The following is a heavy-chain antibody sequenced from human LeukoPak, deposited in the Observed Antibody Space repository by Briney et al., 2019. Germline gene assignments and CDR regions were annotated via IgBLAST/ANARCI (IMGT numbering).Heavy chain of an antibody. CDR2: INSDGSST. V-gene: IGHV3-74*01. Sequence: GALRLSCAASGFTFSNYWMHWVRQAPGKGLVWVSLINSDGSSTNYADSVKGRSTIYRDNAKNTLYLQMNSLRAEDTAVYYCARDYGDAFDVWGQGTMVTVSS. CDR3: ARDYGDAFDV. J-gene: IGHJ3*01. D-gene: IGHD4-17*01. CDR1: GFTFSNYW.